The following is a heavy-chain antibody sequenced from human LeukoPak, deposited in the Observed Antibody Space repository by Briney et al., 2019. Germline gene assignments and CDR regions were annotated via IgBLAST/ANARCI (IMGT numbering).Heavy chain of an antibody. CDR3: ARNMTVILVAERTDAFDI. V-gene: IGHV4-39*01. Sequence: KTSETLSLTCTVSGASISSNTYYWAWIRQSPGKGPEWIGSIFNAGSTFYNPSLTSRVTMSVDTSKNQFSLKLSSVTAADTAMYYCARNMTVILVAERTDAFDIWGQGTMVTVSS. D-gene: IGHD3-22*01. CDR2: IFNAGST. J-gene: IGHJ3*02. CDR1: GASISSNTYY.